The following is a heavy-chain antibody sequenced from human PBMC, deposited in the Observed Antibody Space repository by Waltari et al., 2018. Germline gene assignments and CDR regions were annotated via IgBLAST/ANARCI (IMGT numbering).Heavy chain of an antibody. D-gene: IGHD6-6*01. CDR1: GYSFTNYW. V-gene: IGHV5-51*01. CDR2: IYPSDSDA. CDR3: ARSGTSSSRYFDL. Sequence: EVQLVQSGAEVKQPGESLKISCKGSGYSFTNYWIGWVRQMPGKGLEWMGSIYPSDSDARYSPSFQGQVTISADRSISTAYLQWSSLKASDTAMYYCARSGTSSSRYFDLWGRGALVTVSS. J-gene: IGHJ2*01.